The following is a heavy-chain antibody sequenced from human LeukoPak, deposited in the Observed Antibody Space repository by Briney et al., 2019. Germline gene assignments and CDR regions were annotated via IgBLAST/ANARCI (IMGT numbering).Heavy chain of an antibody. Sequence: GGSLRLSCAVSGFTFSTYGMHWVRQAPGKGLEWVAVISYDGGNKFYADSVKGRFTISGDNSKNTLYLQMNSLRAEDTAVYYCSLCDSAGDCYSIHWGQGTLVTVSS. V-gene: IGHV3-30*03. CDR3: SLCDSAGDCYSIH. J-gene: IGHJ4*02. CDR1: GFTFSTYG. CDR2: ISYDGGNK. D-gene: IGHD2-21*02.